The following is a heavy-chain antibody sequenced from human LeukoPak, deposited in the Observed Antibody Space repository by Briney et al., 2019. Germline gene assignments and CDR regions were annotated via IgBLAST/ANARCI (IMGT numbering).Heavy chain of an antibody. Sequence: ASVKVSCKVSGYSLTELSMHWVRQGPGKGLEWMGGFDPEDGETIYAQKFQGRVTMTEDTSTSTAYMEPRSLRSDDTAVYYCARDPLQTVVSKSPDQPPRNNWFDPWGQGTLVTVSS. V-gene: IGHV1-24*01. CDR1: GYSLTELS. CDR3: ARDPLQTVVSKSPDQPPRNNWFDP. J-gene: IGHJ5*02. D-gene: IGHD2-2*01. CDR2: FDPEDGET.